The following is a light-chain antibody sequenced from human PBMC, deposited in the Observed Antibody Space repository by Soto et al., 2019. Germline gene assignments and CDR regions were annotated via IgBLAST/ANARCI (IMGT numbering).Light chain of an antibody. V-gene: IGKV3-11*01. CDR1: QSVSSY. Sequence: ENVFKQAPATPSFFPGEKTTLSCRASQSVSSYLAWYQQKPGQAPRLLIYDASNRATGIPARFSGSGSGTDFTLTISSLEPEDFAVYYCQQRSNWPHFGPGT. J-gene: IGKJ3*01. CDR3: QQRSNWPH. CDR2: DAS.